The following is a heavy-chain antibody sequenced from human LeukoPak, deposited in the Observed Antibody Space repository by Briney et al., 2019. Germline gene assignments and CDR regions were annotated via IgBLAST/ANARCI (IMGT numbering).Heavy chain of an antibody. V-gene: IGHV1-2*02. Sequence: ASVKVSCKASGYTFTGYYMHWVRQAPGQGLEWMGWINPNSGGTNYAQKLQGRVTMTTDTSTSTAYMELRSLRSDDTAVYYCARDGYRLSGYFYYMDVWGKGTTVTVSS. CDR1: GYTFTGYY. CDR2: INPNSGGT. CDR3: ARDGYRLSGYFYYMDV. J-gene: IGHJ6*03. D-gene: IGHD2-2*03.